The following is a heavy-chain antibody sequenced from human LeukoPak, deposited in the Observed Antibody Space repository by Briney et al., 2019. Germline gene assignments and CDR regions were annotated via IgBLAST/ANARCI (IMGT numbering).Heavy chain of an antibody. J-gene: IGHJ4*02. D-gene: IGHD3-10*01. Sequence: PGGSLRLSCAASGFTFSSYAMSWVRQAPGKGLEWVSAISGSGGSTYYADSVKGRFTISRDNSKNTLYLQMNSLRAEDTAVYYCARTQWFGELPHFDYWGQGTLVTVSS. CDR1: GFTFSSYA. CDR3: ARTQWFGELPHFDY. CDR2: ISGSGGST. V-gene: IGHV3-23*01.